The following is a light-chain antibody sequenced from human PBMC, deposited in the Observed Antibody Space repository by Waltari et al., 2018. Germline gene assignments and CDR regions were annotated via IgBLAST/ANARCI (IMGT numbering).Light chain of an antibody. V-gene: IGLV3-21*04. CDR2: DDS. Sequence: SYVLTQPPSVSVAPGKTARISCGGNNIGSKSVHWHQQKPGQAPVLVIYDDSDRPSGIPERCSGSNSGNTATLTISRVEAGDEADYYCQVWDSSSDHPGVFGGGTKLTVL. J-gene: IGLJ3*02. CDR3: QVWDSSSDHPGV. CDR1: NIGSKS.